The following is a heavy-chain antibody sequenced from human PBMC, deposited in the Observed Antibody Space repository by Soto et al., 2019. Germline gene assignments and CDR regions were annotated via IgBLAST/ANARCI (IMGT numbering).Heavy chain of an antibody. D-gene: IGHD6-19*01. CDR1: GFIFSSSG. CDR2: TSFDGSSG. J-gene: IGHJ4*02. Sequence: QVQLVESGGGVVQPGRSLRLSCAASGFIFSSSGMHWVRQAPGKGLEWVAVTSFDGSSGYYADSVRGRFTISRDNSNNTLYLQMNSLRAEDTAVYYCAKSPPAVAGYFDYWGQGTLVTVSS. CDR3: AKSPPAVAGYFDY. V-gene: IGHV3-30*18.